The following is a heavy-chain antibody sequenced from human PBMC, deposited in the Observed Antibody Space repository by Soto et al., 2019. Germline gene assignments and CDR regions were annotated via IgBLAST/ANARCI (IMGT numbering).Heavy chain of an antibody. Sequence: QVQLQESGPGLLKPSQTLSLTCTFSGGSIRSGGCYWRWILQHPGKALQWMGYTYSSGSTYYNPSLKCRVTISVDTSKNQFSLKLSSVTAADTAVYYCASGGSSGYYPGWFDPWGQGTLVTVSS. J-gene: IGHJ5*02. V-gene: IGHV4-31*03. CDR1: GGSIRSGGCY. CDR3: ASGGSSGYYPGWFDP. D-gene: IGHD3-22*01. CDR2: TYSSGST.